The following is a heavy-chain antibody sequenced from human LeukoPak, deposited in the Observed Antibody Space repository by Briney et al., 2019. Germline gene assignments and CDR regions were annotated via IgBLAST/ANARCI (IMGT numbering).Heavy chain of an antibody. CDR1: GGSMNSYY. CDR2: VYYSGST. CDR3: ARSPSGGNLFYFDY. Sequence: SETLSLTCTVSGGSMNSYYWSWIRRPPGKELEWIGYVYYSGSTYYKPSLKSRVTISVDTSKNQFSLRLTSVTAADTAAYYCARSPSGGNLFYFDYWGQGTLVTVSS. J-gene: IGHJ4*02. V-gene: IGHV4-59*01. D-gene: IGHD1-26*01.